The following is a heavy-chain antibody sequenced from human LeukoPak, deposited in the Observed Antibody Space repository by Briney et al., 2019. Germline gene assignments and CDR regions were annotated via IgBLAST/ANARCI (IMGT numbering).Heavy chain of an antibody. CDR1: GFTLSSYA. D-gene: IGHD1-7*01. V-gene: IGHV3-23*01. CDR2: ISSSGGST. Sequence: GGSLRLSCAASGFTLSSYAMSWVRQAPGKGLEWVSGISSSGGSTYYADPVKGRFTISRDNSKNTLFLQMNSLRAEDTAVYFCAKSTIAGTTSRFYWFDSWGQGTLVTVSS. CDR3: AKSTIAGTTSRFYWFDS. J-gene: IGHJ5*01.